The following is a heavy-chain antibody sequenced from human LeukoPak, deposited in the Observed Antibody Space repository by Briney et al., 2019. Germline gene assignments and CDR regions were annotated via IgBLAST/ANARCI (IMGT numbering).Heavy chain of an antibody. Sequence: SETLSLTCTVSGGSISSYYWSWIRQPPGKGLEWIGYIYYSGSTNYNPSLKSRVTISVDTSKNQFSLKLSSVTAADTAVYYCARDSRRELLHAFDIWGQGIMVTVSS. D-gene: IGHD1-26*01. V-gene: IGHV4-59*01. CDR2: IYYSGST. J-gene: IGHJ3*02. CDR1: GGSISSYY. CDR3: ARDSRRELLHAFDI.